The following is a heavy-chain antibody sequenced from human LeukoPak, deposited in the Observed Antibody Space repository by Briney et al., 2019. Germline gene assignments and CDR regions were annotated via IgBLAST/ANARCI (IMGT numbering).Heavy chain of an antibody. D-gene: IGHD5-24*01. CDR3: ARVGDGCNYYFDY. CDR1: GGSISSYY. Sequence: SETLSPTCTVSGGSISSYYWSWLRQPPGKGLEWIGYIYYSGSTNYNPSLKSRVTISVDTSKNQFSLKLSSVTAADTAVYYCARVGDGCNYYFDYWGQGTLVTVSS. CDR2: IYYSGST. V-gene: IGHV4-59*01. J-gene: IGHJ4*02.